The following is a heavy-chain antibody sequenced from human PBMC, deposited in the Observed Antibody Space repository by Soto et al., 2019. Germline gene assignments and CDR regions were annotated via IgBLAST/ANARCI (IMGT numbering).Heavy chain of an antibody. Sequence: ASVKVSCKASGYTFTSYDINWVRQATGQGLEWMGWMNPNSGNTGYAQKFQGGVTMTRNTSISTAYMELSSLRSEDTAVHYCARVLPYYDILTDPDFDYWGQGTLVTVSS. J-gene: IGHJ4*02. V-gene: IGHV1-8*01. CDR1: GYTFTSYD. D-gene: IGHD3-9*01. CDR3: ARVLPYYDILTDPDFDY. CDR2: MNPNSGNT.